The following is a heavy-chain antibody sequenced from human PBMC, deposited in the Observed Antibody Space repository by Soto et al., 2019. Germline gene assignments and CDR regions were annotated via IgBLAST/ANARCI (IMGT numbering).Heavy chain of an antibody. D-gene: IGHD1-1*01. CDR2: IKSKTDGGTT. V-gene: IGHV3-15*01. Sequence: GGSLRLSCAASGFTFSNAWMSWVRQAPGKGLEWVGRIKSKTDGGTTDYAAPVKGRFTISRDDSKNTLYLQMNSLKTEDTAVYYCTTDPEWNDYYYYGMDVWGQGTTVTVSS. J-gene: IGHJ6*02. CDR1: GFTFSNAW. CDR3: TTDPEWNDYYYYGMDV.